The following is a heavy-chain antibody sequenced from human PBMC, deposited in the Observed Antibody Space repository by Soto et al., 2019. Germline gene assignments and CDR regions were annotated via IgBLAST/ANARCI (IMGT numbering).Heavy chain of an antibody. J-gene: IGHJ4*01. CDR2: INYRGTT. D-gene: IGHD5-18*01. Sequence: QVHLQESGPGLVKPSQTLSLTCTVSGGSINSDDYYWSWIRQHPEKGLEWIGYINYRGTTYYNPSLESRLTISVDTSENQFSLQLTSVIAADTALYYCARESYSFGRAFDIWGHGTLVTVSS. CDR1: GGSINSDDYY. V-gene: IGHV4-31*03. CDR3: ARESYSFGRAFDI.